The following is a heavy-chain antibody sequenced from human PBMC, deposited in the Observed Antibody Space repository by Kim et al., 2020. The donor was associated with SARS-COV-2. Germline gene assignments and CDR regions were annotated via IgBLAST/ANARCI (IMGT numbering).Heavy chain of an antibody. CDR3: AKDFSQWRGHDY. CDR1: GFTFDEYA. V-gene: IGHV3-43D*03. D-gene: IGHD6-19*01. J-gene: IGHJ4*02. Sequence: GGSLRLSCAATGFTFDEYAMHWVRQGPGKGLEWVSFINWDGEMTEYADSVKGRFTTSRDNTKKSLYLDMKGLRPEDSALYYCAKDFSQWRGHDYWGQGTLVTVSS. CDR2: INWDGEMT.